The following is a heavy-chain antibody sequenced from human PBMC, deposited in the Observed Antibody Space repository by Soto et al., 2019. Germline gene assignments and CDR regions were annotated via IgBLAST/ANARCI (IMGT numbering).Heavy chain of an antibody. V-gene: IGHV4-34*01. CDR1: GGSFSGYY. J-gene: IGHJ4*02. Sequence: ETLSLTCAVYGGSFSGYYWSWIRQPPGKGPEWIGEINHSGSTNYNPSLKSRVTISVDTSKNQFSLKLSSVTAADTAVYYCARAPDTAMVHFDYWGQGTLVTVSS. CDR2: INHSGST. CDR3: ARAPDTAMVHFDY. D-gene: IGHD5-18*01.